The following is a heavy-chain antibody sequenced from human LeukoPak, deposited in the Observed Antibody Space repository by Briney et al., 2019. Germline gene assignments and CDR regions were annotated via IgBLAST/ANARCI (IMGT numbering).Heavy chain of an antibody. CDR3: ARETPYCGGDCYPFDY. V-gene: IGHV3-11*01. Sequence: GGSLRLSCAASGFTFSDYYMSWIRQAPGKGLEWVSYISSSGSTIYYADSVKGRFTISRDNAKNSLYLQMNSLRAEGTAVYYCARETPYCGGDCYPFDYWGQGTLVTVSS. D-gene: IGHD2-21*02. CDR1: GFTFSDYY. J-gene: IGHJ4*02. CDR2: ISSSGSTI.